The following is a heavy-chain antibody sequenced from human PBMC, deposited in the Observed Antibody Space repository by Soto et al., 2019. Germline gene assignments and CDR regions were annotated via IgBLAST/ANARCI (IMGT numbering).Heavy chain of an antibody. Sequence: PSETLSLTCTVSGGSISSYYWSWIRQPPGKGLEWIGYIYYSGSTNCNPSLKSRVTISVDTSKNQFSLKLSSVTAADTAVYYCARAPWFYSSGWYYFDYWGQGTLVTVSS. D-gene: IGHD6-19*01. CDR2: IYYSGST. V-gene: IGHV4-59*01. J-gene: IGHJ4*02. CDR3: ARAPWFYSSGWYYFDY. CDR1: GGSISSYY.